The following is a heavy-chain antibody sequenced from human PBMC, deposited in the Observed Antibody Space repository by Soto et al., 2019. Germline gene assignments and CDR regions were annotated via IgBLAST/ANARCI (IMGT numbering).Heavy chain of an antibody. CDR2: INHSGST. CDR1: GGSFSGYY. Sequence: PSETLSLTCAVYGGSFSGYYWSWIRQPPGKGLEWIGEINHSGSTNYNPSLKSRATISVDTSKNQFSLKLSSVTAADTAVYYCATHDILTGYRYYYYGMDVWGQGTTVTVSS. J-gene: IGHJ6*02. CDR3: ATHDILTGYRYYYYGMDV. D-gene: IGHD3-9*01. V-gene: IGHV4-34*01.